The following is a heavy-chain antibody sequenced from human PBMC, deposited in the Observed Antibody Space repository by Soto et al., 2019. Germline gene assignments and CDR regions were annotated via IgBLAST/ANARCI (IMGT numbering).Heavy chain of an antibody. D-gene: IGHD2-2*01. CDR1: GGSISSGGYY. Sequence: QVQLQESGPGLVKPSQTLSLTCTVSGGSISSGGYYWSWIRQHPGKGLEWIGYIYYSGSTYYNPSLRSRVTISVDTSKNQFSLKLSSVTAADTAVYYCARGYRGVVLFDYWGQGTLVTVSS. J-gene: IGHJ4*02. CDR3: ARGYRGVVLFDY. V-gene: IGHV4-31*03. CDR2: IYYSGST.